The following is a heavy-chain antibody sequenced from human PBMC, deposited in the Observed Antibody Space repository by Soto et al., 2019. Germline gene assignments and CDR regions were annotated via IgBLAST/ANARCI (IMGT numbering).Heavy chain of an antibody. CDR3: ARIPYSSSSGYYYYYMDV. CDR1: GYSFTSYW. V-gene: IGHV5-51*01. D-gene: IGHD6-6*01. J-gene: IGHJ6*03. CDR2: IYPGDSDT. Sequence: GESLKISCEGSGYSFTSYWIGWVRQMPGKGLEWMGIIYPGDSDTRYSPSFQGQVTISADKSISTAYLQWSSLKASDTAMYYCARIPYSSSSGYYYYYMDVWGKGTTVTVSS.